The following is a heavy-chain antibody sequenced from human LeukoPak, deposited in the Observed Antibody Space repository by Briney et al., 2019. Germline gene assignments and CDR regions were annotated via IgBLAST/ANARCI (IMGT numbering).Heavy chain of an antibody. J-gene: IGHJ5*02. CDR2: MNHKSGGT. V-gene: IGHV1-2*02. CDR3: ARAYEYGWFDP. CDR1: GYTFTDYY. D-gene: IGHD3-16*01. Sequence: ASVKVSCKACGYTFTDYYLHWVGQAPGQGREWMGWMNHKSGGTNHAQKFQGRVSMTRDTSINTGNMELNWLRSDDTAVYYCARAYEYGWFDPWGQGTLVTVSS.